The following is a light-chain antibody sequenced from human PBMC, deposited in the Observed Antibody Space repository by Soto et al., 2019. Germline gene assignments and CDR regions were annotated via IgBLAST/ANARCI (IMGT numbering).Light chain of an antibody. CDR3: SSYTSSNSVI. V-gene: IGLV2-14*01. CDR1: SSDVGAYDY. Sequence: QSALTQPASVSGSPGQSIAISCTGTSSDVGAYDYVSWYQQHPGKAPKLMIYDVKYRPSGVSNRFSGSKSGNTASLTISGLQAEDEADYYCSSYTSSNSVIFGGGTKLTVL. J-gene: IGLJ2*01. CDR2: DVK.